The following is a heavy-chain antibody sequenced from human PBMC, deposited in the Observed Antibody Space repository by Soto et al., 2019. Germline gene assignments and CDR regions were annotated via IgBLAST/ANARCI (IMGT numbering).Heavy chain of an antibody. CDR2: IIPILGIA. D-gene: IGHD6-13*01. CDR1: GGTFSSYT. V-gene: IGHV1-69*02. Sequence: QVQLVQSGAEVKKPGSSVKVSCKASGGTFSSYTISWVRQAPGQGLEWMGRIIPILGIANYAQKFQGRVTSTAAKSTSTAYMELSSLRSEDTAVYYCAAGYSSSWYNWFDPWGQGTLVTVSS. J-gene: IGHJ5*02. CDR3: AAGYSSSWYNWFDP.